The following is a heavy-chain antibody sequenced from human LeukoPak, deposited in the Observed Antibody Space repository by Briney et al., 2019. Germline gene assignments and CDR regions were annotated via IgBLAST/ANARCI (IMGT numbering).Heavy chain of an antibody. CDR1: GGTFSSYA. V-gene: IGHV1-69*04. J-gene: IGHJ4*02. Sequence: SVKVSCKASGGTFSSYAISWVRQAPGQGLEWMGRIIPILGIANYAQKSQGRVTITADKSTSTAYMELSSLRSEDTAVYYCARISCSGGSCYPKDDYWGQGTLVTVSS. CDR2: IIPILGIA. D-gene: IGHD2-15*01. CDR3: ARISCSGGSCYPKDDY.